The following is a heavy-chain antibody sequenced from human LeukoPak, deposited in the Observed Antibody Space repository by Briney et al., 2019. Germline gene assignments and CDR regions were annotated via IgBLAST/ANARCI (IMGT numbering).Heavy chain of an antibody. Sequence: GGSLRLSCAASGFTVTTNNINWVRQAPGKGLEWVSILWNDGNSYFADSVKGRFTISRDNSKNTLYLQMNSLRAEDTAVYYCARDPDGSGSYWGYFDYWGQGTLVTVSS. J-gene: IGHJ4*02. D-gene: IGHD1-26*01. CDR1: GFTVTTNN. CDR3: ARDPDGSGSYWGYFDY. V-gene: IGHV3-66*02. CDR2: LWNDGNS.